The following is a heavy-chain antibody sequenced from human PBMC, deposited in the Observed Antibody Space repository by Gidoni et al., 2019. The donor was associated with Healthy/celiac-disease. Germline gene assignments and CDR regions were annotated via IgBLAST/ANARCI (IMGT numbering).Heavy chain of an antibody. J-gene: IGHJ4*02. CDR1: GFSPSNARMG. CDR3: ATGLGGSGYDLPHDY. Sequence: QVTLKESGPVLVKPTETLTLTCTVTGFSPSNARMGVSWIRQPPGKALEWLAHIYSNDENSYSTSLKSRLTISKDTSKSQVVLTMTNMDPVDTATYYCATGLGGSGYDLPHDYWGQGTLVTVSS. CDR2: IYSNDEN. D-gene: IGHD5-12*01. V-gene: IGHV2-26*01.